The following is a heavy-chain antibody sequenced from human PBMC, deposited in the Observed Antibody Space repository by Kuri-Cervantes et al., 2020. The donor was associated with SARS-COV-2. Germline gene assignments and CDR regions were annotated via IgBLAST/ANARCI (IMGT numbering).Heavy chain of an antibody. Sequence: ASVKVSCKASGYTFNHYGISWVRQAPGPGLEWMGRISANNGNTNYAQKLQGRVTMTTDTSTSTAYMELKSLRSDDTAVYYCARDRDYYDSGGYWGQGTLVTVSS. CDR2: ISANNGNT. J-gene: IGHJ4*02. V-gene: IGHV1-18*04. CDR3: ARDRDYYDSGGY. D-gene: IGHD3-22*01. CDR1: GYTFNHYG.